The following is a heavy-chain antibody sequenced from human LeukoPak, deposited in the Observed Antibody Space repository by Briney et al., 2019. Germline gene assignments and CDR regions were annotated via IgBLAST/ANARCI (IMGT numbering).Heavy chain of an antibody. J-gene: IGHJ2*01. CDR1: GGSFSGYY. CDR3: ARERYHYYDSSGYQVWYFDL. D-gene: IGHD3-22*01. CDR2: INHSGST. Sequence: SETLSLTCAVYGGSFSGYYWSWIRQPPGKGLERIGDINHSGSTNYNPSLKSRVTISVDTSKNQFSLKLSSVTAADTAVYYCARERYHYYDSSGYQVWYFDLWGRGTLVTVSS. V-gene: IGHV4-34*01.